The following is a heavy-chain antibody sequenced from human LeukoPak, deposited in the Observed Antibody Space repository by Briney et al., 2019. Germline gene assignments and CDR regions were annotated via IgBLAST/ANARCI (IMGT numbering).Heavy chain of an antibody. D-gene: IGHD6-13*01. CDR1: GGSISSYY. V-gene: IGHV4-59*08. J-gene: IGHJ4*02. CDR2: IYYSGST. CDR3: ARRGLGIAAAGPYFDY. Sequence: PSETLSLTCTVSGGSISSYYWSWIRQPPGKGLEWIGYIYYSGSTNYNPSLKSRVTISVDTSKNQFSPKLSSVTAADTAVYYCARRGLGIAAAGPYFDYWGQGTLVTVSS.